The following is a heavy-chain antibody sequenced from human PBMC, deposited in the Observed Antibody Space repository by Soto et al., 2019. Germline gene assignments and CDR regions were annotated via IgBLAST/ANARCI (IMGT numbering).Heavy chain of an antibody. D-gene: IGHD6-19*01. CDR1: GDIFTGYY. J-gene: IGHJ5*02. V-gene: IGHV1-2*02. CDR2: INPNSGDT. Sequence: QVQLVQSGAEVKKSGASVKVSCKASGDIFTGYYFHWVRQAPGQGLEWVGWINPNSGDTNYAQTFQGRATITRDSSITTVYMELSSLRPDDTAVYYCARDGVAVAGSQNWLDTWGQGTLVTVSS. CDR3: ARDGVAVAGSQNWLDT.